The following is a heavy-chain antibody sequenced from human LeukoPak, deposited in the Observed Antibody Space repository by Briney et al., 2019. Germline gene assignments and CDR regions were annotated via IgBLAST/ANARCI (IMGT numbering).Heavy chain of an antibody. V-gene: IGHV3-9*01. CDR2: ISWNSGSI. CDR1: GFTFDDYA. D-gene: IGHD1-26*01. J-gene: IGHJ4*02. CDR3: AKDIGYSGGYPDFDY. Sequence: GRSLRLSCAASGFTFDDYAMHWVRQAPRKGLEWVSGISWNSGSIGYADSVKGRFTISRDNAKNSLYLQMNSLRAEDTALYYCAKDIGYSGGYPDFDYWGQGTLVTVSS.